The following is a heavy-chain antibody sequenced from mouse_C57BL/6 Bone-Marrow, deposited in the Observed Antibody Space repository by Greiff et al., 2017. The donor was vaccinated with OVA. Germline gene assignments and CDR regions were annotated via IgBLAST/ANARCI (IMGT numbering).Heavy chain of an antibody. J-gene: IGHJ1*03. V-gene: IGHV1-5*01. D-gene: IGHD2-1*01. CDR2: IYPGNSDT. CDR1: GYTFTSYW. Sequence: VQLQQSGTVLARPGASVKMSCKTSGYTFTSYWMHWVKQRPGQGLEWIGAIYPGNSDTSYNQKFKGKAKLTAVTSASTAYMELSSLTNEDSAVYYCTIDYGNWKYFDVWGTGTTVTVSS. CDR3: TIDYGNWKYFDV.